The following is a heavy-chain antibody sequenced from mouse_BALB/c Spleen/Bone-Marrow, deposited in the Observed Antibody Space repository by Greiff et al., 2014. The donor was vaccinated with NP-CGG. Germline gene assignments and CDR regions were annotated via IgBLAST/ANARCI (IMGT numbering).Heavy chain of an antibody. CDR3: ARLGYYGWFAY. J-gene: IGHJ3*01. D-gene: IGHD2-3*01. CDR1: GFDFSRYW. V-gene: IGHV4-1*02. CDR2: INPESNTI. Sequence: EVKLMESGGGLVQPGGSLKLSCAASGFDFSRYWMSWVRQAPGKGLQWIGEINPESNTINYTHSLKDKFIISRDNAKNTLYLQMSKVRSEDTALYCCARLGYYGWFAYWGQGTLVTVSA.